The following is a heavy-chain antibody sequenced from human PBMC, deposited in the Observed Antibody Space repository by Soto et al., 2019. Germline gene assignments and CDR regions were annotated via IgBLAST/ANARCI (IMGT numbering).Heavy chain of an antibody. J-gene: IGHJ3*02. CDR1: GYTFSGYY. CDR2: INPNSGGT. V-gene: IGHV1-2*02. D-gene: IGHD4-4*01. Sequence: ASVKGSCKASGYTFSGYYMHWVRQAPGQGREWMGWINPNSGGTTYSQKFQGRVTRTRDTSISTAYMGLSRLRSDDTAVYYCATATGAFDIWGQGXMV. CDR3: ATATGAFDI.